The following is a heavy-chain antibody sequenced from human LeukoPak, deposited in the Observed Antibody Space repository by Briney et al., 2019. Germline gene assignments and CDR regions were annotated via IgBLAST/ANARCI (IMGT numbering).Heavy chain of an antibody. D-gene: IGHD4-11*01. V-gene: IGHV4-59*07. J-gene: IGHJ4*02. Sequence: SDTLSLTCTVSGGSISSYDWSWIRQPPAKGLEWIGYIYYSGSTNYYPSLKSRVTMSLDTSKNQFSLKLSSVHAADTAMYYCARGNYNSDFDYWGQGTLVTVSS. CDR3: ARGNYNSDFDY. CDR2: IYYSGST. CDR1: GGSISSYD.